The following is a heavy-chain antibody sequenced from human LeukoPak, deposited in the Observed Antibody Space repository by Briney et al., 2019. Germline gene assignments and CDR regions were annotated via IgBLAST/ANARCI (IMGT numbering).Heavy chain of an antibody. D-gene: IGHD1-20*01. J-gene: IGHJ4*02. Sequence: PGGSLRLSCAASASGVTFSSHSMNWVRQAPGKGLEWISYIYSSGSYIFYAASVKGRFIVSRDNARNSLYLQMNSLRAEDTAIYYYAREYNSRATFDYWGQGTLVTVSS. V-gene: IGHV3-21*05. CDR1: ASGVTFSSHS. CDR2: IYSSGSYI. CDR3: AREYNSRATFDY.